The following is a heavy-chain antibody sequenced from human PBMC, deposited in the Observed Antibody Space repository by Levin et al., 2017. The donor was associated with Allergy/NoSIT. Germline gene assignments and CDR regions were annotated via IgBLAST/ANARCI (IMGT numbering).Heavy chain of an antibody. Sequence: PSETLSLTCTVSGGSISSGSYYWSWIRQPAGKGLEWIGRIYTSGSTNYNPSLKSRVTISVDTSKNQFSLKLSSVTAADTAVYYCARDKPLREAAPFDPWGQGTLVTVSS. CDR1: GGSISSGSYY. D-gene: IGHD2-15*01. CDR3: ARDKPLREAAPFDP. CDR2: IYTSGST. J-gene: IGHJ5*02. V-gene: IGHV4-61*02.